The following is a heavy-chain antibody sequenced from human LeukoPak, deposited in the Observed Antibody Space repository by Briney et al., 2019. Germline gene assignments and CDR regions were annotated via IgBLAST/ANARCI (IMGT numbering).Heavy chain of an antibody. Sequence: PGGSLRLSCGASGFTFNISAINWVRQAPGKGLEWVSSISASGSGTFYADSVKGRFAISRDNSRNMVFLLMNTLRADDTAIYYCAKVTTDCSSTSCFLPYAFDFWGQGTMVAVSS. CDR1: GFTFNISA. CDR3: AKVTTDCSSTSCFLPYAFDF. J-gene: IGHJ3*01. D-gene: IGHD2-2*01. CDR2: ISASGSGT. V-gene: IGHV3-23*01.